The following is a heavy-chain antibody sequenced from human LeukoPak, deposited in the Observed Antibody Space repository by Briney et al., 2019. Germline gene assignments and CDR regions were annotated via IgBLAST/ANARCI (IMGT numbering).Heavy chain of an antibody. V-gene: IGHV3-30-3*01. Sequence: PGGSLRLSCAASGFTFSSYAMHWVRQAPGKGLEWVAVISYDGSNKYYADSVKGRFTISRDNSKNTLYLQMNSLRAEDTAVYYCARDKIQLWPYYFDYWGQGTLVTVSS. CDR3: ARDKIQLWPYYFDY. CDR2: ISYDGSNK. CDR1: GFTFSSYA. D-gene: IGHD5-18*01. J-gene: IGHJ4*02.